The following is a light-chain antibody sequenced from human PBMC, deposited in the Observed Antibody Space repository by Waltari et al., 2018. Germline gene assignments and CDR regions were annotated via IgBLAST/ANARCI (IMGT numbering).Light chain of an antibody. Sequence: QSVLTQPPSASGTPGQRVTISCSGSSSNIGSYYVYWYQQLSGTAPKLLICSNNERPSGVPHRFAGSKSGTSASLAITGLRSEDEAHYYCATWDDSLTGWVFGGGTKLAVL. V-gene: IGLV1-47*02. CDR1: SSNIGSYY. CDR2: SNN. CDR3: ATWDDSLTGWV. J-gene: IGLJ3*02.